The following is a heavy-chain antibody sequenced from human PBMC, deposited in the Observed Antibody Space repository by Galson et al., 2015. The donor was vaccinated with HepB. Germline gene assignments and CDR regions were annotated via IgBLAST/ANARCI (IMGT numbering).Heavy chain of an antibody. CDR2: ISSSSSYI. CDR1: GFTFSSYS. Sequence: SLRLSCAASGFTFSSYSMNWVRQAPGKGLEWVSSISSSSSYIYYADSVKGRFTISRDNAKNSLYLQMNSLRAEDTAVYYCARFKRAAASPGYYYGMDVWGQGTTVTVSS. V-gene: IGHV3-21*01. CDR3: ARFKRAAASPGYYYGMDV. J-gene: IGHJ6*02. D-gene: IGHD2-2*01.